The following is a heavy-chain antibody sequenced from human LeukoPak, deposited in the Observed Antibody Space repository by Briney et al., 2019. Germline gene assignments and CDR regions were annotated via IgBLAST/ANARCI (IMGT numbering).Heavy chain of an antibody. Sequence: PGGSPRLSCAASGFTFSAFGMNWVRQAPGKGLEWVSTITNSGDSTYYVDSVKGRFTISRDNSKNTLYLQMNSLRAEDTAKYYCTKDYCGKFCSAVWGQGTTVTVSS. CDR3: TKDYCGKFCSAV. D-gene: IGHD3-9*01. V-gene: IGHV3-23*01. J-gene: IGHJ6*02. CDR2: ITNSGDST. CDR1: GFTFSAFG.